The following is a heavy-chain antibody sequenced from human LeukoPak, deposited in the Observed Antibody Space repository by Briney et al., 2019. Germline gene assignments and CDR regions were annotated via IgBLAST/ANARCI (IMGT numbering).Heavy chain of an antibody. V-gene: IGHV3-21*04. Sequence: PRRCLRLSCVASGFSSSSYNMNWVRQAPGKGLEWVSSISRSASNIYYADSVKGRFTISRDNAKSSFYLQMNSLRAEDTAVYYCANTSPNPVVPAGMPYYGMDVWGQGTMVTVSS. D-gene: IGHD2-2*01. CDR1: GFSSSSYN. CDR3: ANTSPNPVVPAGMPYYGMDV. J-gene: IGHJ6*02. CDR2: ISRSASNI.